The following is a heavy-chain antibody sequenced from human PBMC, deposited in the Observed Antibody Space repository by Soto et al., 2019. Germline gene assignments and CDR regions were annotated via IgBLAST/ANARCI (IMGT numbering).Heavy chain of an antibody. CDR3: AKDRIAAAGPPWFDP. D-gene: IGHD6-13*01. CDR2: ISYEGSNK. J-gene: IGHJ5*02. V-gene: IGHV3-30*18. CDR1: GFTFSSYG. Sequence: PGGSLRLSCAASGFTFSSYGMHWVRQAPGKGLEWVAVISYEGSNKYYADSVKGRFTISRYNSKNTLYLQINSLRPEDTAVYYCAKDRIAAAGPPWFDPWGQGTLVTVSS.